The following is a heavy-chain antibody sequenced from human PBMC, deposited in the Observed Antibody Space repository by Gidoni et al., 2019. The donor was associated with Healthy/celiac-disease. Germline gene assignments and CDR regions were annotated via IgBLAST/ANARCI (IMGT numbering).Heavy chain of an antibody. Sequence: QVQLVQSGAEVKKPGASVKVSCKASGYTFTSYAMHWVRQAPGQRLEWMGWIRDTPASTAYMELSSLRSEDTAVYYCARDKGDFDYWGQGTLVTVSS. CDR3: ARDKGDFDY. CDR2: I. J-gene: IGHJ4*02. V-gene: IGHV1-3*01. CDR1: GYTFTSYA.